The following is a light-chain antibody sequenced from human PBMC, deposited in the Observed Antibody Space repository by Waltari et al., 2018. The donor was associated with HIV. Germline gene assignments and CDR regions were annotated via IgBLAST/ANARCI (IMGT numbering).Light chain of an antibody. CDR3: SSYAGSYIWV. CDR2: DVI. V-gene: IGLV2-11*01. Sequence: QSALTQPRSVSGSPGQSVTISCTGTSNDVGAYGFVSWYQQHPGKAPRLMIFDVISLPSGVPDRFSGSKSGSTASLPISGLQAEDEADYYCSSYAGSYIWVFGGGTKLTVL. CDR1: SNDVGAYGF. J-gene: IGLJ3*02.